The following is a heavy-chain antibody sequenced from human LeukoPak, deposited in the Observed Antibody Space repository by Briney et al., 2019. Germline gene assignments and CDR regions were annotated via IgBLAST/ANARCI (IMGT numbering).Heavy chain of an antibody. D-gene: IGHD5-12*01. J-gene: IGHJ4*02. Sequence: GGSLRLSCAASGFTFSHAWMSWVRQAPGKGLEWVGRIKSKTDGGTTDYAAPVKGRFTISRDDSKNTLYLQMNSLKTEDTAVYYCTTEWDYSGYFYDYWGQGTLVTASS. CDR1: GFTFSHAW. CDR3: TTEWDYSGYFYDY. CDR2: IKSKTDGGTT. V-gene: IGHV3-15*01.